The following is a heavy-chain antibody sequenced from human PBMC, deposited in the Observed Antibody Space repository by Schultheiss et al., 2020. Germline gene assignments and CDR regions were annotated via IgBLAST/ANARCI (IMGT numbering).Heavy chain of an antibody. CDR2: INHSGST. CDR3: ARAFSSYDFWSGYYTSMDV. V-gene: IGHV4-34*01. J-gene: IGHJ6*02. D-gene: IGHD3-3*01. CDR1: GFTFSSYE. Sequence: GSLRLSCAASGFTFSSYEMNWVRQAPGKGLEWIGEINHSGSTNYNPSLKSRVTISVDTSKNQFSLKLSSVTAADTAVYYCARAFSSYDFWSGYYTSMDVWGPGTTVTVAS.